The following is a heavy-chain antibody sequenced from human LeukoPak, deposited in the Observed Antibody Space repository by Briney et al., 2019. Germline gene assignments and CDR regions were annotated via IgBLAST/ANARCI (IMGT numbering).Heavy chain of an antibody. CDR1: GGSVSSGSYY. J-gene: IGHJ6*02. V-gene: IGHV4-61*01. CDR2: IYYSGST. D-gene: IGHD6-6*01. CDR3: ARDVYSSSPNYYYYYGMDV. Sequence: SETLSLTCTVSGGSVSSGSYYWSWIRQPPGKGLEWIGYIYYSGSTNYNPSLKSRVTISVDTSKNQFSLKLSSVTAADTAVYYCARDVYSSSPNYYYYYGMDVWGQGTTVTVSS.